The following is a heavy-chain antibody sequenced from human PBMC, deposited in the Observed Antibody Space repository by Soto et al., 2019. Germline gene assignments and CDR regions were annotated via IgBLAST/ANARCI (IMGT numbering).Heavy chain of an antibody. CDR2: INYSGST. CDR3: AREKDSGYYDY. J-gene: IGHJ4*02. Sequence: SETLSLTCTVSGGSISSYYWSWIRQPPGKGLEWIGYINYSGSTNYNPSLKSRVTISVDTSKNQFSLKLSSVTAADTAVYYCAREKDSGYYDYWGQGTLVTVSS. V-gene: IGHV4-59*01. D-gene: IGHD3-22*01. CDR1: GGSISSYY.